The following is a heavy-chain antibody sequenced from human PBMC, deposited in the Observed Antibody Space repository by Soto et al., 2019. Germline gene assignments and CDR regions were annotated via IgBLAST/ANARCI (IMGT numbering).Heavy chain of an antibody. CDR2: MRPNSGYS. D-gene: IGHD2-2*01. CDR1: GYAFTNYD. Sequence: QVQLVQSGAEVKKPGASVKVSCKASGYAFTNYDINWVRQAPGQGLEWMGWMRPNSGYSGYAQKFQGRVTLTWDTSISTGYMELSSLRSEDTAVYYCGGGDSSCWECMDVWGQGTTVTVSS. J-gene: IGHJ6*02. CDR3: GGGDSSCWECMDV. V-gene: IGHV1-8*01.